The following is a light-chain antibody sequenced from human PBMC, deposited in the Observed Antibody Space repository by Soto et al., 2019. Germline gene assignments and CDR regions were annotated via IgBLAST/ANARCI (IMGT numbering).Light chain of an antibody. J-gene: IGLJ1*01. CDR1: SSDVGGYDY. V-gene: IGLV2-8*01. CDR3: LSYAGTGYV. CDR2: EVT. Sequence: ALTQPPSASGSPGQSVTISCTGTSSDVGGYDYVSWYQQYPGKTPKLMIFEVTKRPSGVPDRFSGSKPGDTASLTVSGLQAEDEADYYCLSYAGTGYVFGTGTKVTVL.